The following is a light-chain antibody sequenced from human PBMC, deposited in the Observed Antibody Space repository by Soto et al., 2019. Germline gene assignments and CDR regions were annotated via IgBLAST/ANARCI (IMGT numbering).Light chain of an antibody. CDR1: QSVNSN. J-gene: IGKJ1*01. V-gene: IGKV3-15*01. CDR3: QQYNNWPRT. Sequence: EIVMTQSPATLSVSQGERATLSCRASQSVNSNLAWYHQKPGQAPRLLIYGASTRATGIPARFSGSGSGTEFTLTINSLQSEDFAVYYCQQYNNWPRTFGQGTKVDIK. CDR2: GAS.